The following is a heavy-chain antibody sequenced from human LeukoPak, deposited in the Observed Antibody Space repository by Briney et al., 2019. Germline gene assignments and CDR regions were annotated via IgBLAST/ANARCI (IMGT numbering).Heavy chain of an antibody. CDR2: ISGSGGST. CDR1: GFTFSNYA. Sequence: GGFLRLSCAASGFTFSNYAMSWVRQAPGKGLEWVSAISGSGGSTYYADSVKGRFTISRDNSKNTLYLQMNSLRAEDTAVYYCAKTIVAPAAPHHDAFDISGQGTMVTVSS. J-gene: IGHJ3*02. D-gene: IGHD2-2*01. CDR3: AKTIVAPAAPHHDAFDI. V-gene: IGHV3-23*01.